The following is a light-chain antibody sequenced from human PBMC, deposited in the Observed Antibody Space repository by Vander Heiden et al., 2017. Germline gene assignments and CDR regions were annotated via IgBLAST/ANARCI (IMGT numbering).Light chain of an antibody. CDR1: QSVLYSSNNKNY. V-gene: IGKV4-1*01. J-gene: IGKJ4*01. Sequence: TVLPQPPASLAVSLGERATINCKSSQSVLYSSNNKNYLAWYQQIPGQPPKLLIYWASTRESGVPDRFSGSGSGTDFTLTISSLQAEDVAVYYCQQYYSTPFTFGGGTKVEIK. CDR3: QQYYSTPFT. CDR2: WAS.